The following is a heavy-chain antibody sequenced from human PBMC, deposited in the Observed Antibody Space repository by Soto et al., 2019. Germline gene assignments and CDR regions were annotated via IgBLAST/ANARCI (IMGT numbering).Heavy chain of an antibody. CDR1: GGSFSGYY. CDR2: INHSGST. D-gene: IGHD2-2*01. V-gene: IGHV4-34*01. J-gene: IGHJ5*02. Sequence: QVQLQQWGAGLLKPSETLSLTCAVYGGSFSGYYWSWIRQPPGKGLEWIGEINHSGSTNYNPSLKSRVTISVDTSKNQFSLKLSSVTAADTAVYYCARLCSSTRWDWFDPWGQGTLVTVSS. CDR3: ARLCSSTRWDWFDP.